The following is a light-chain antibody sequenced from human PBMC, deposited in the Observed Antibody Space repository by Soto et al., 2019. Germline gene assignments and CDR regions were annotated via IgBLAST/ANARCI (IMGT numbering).Light chain of an antibody. CDR3: QQYNNWPQT. V-gene: IGKV3-15*01. CDR2: GAS. Sequence: EIVMPQSPATLSVSPGARATLSCRASQSVSSNLAWYQQKPGQAPRLLIYGASTRATGIPARFSGSGSGTEFTLTISSLQSEDFAVYYCQQYNNWPQTFGQGTRWIS. J-gene: IGKJ1*01. CDR1: QSVSSN.